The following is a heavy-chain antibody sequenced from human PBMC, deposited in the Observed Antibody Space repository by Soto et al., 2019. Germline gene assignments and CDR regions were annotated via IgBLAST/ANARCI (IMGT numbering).Heavy chain of an antibody. CDR3: AKGPLGAVAGTERYFDS. CDR2: ITLSGGTR. Sequence: EVQLLESGGGLVQPGGSLRLSCAPSGFTFSSYAMNWVRQAPGKGLEWVAAITLSGGTRYYTDSVKGRFTISRDNSKNPLYLQMNSLRAEDTAIYYCAKGPLGAVAGTERYFDSWGQGTLVTVSS. D-gene: IGHD6-19*01. J-gene: IGHJ4*02. V-gene: IGHV3-23*01. CDR1: GFTFSSYA.